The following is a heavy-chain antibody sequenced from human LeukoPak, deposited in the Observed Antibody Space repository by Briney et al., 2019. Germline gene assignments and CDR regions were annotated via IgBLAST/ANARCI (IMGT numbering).Heavy chain of an antibody. CDR2: IYTSGST. CDR3: ARDSAQLWDYYMDV. CDR1: GGSISSYY. D-gene: IGHD5-18*01. Sequence: SETLSLTCTVSGGSISSYYWSWIRQPAGKGLEWIGRIYTSGSTNYNPSLKSRVTMSVDTSKNQFSLKLSSVTAADTAVYYCARDSAQLWDYYMDVWGKGTTVTISS. J-gene: IGHJ6*03. V-gene: IGHV4-4*07.